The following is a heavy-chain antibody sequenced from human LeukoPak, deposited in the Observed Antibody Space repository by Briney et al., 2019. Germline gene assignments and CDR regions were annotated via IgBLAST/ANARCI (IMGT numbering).Heavy chain of an antibody. CDR2: IIPIFGTA. CDR1: GGTFSSYA. Sequence: GASVKVSCKASGGTFSSYAISWVRQAPGQGLEWMGRIIPIFGTANYAQKFQGRVTITTDKSTSTAYMELSSLRSEDTAVYYCARDLGGSSGYWGQGTLVTVSS. CDR3: ARDLGGSSGY. V-gene: IGHV1-69*05. D-gene: IGHD2-15*01. J-gene: IGHJ4*02.